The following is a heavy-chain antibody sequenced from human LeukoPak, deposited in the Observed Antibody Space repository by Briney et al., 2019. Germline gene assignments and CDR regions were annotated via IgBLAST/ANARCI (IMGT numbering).Heavy chain of an antibody. D-gene: IGHD3-22*01. V-gene: IGHV4-59*08. CDR1: GGSISSYY. Sequence: SETLSLTCTVSGGSISSYYWSWIRQPPGKGLEWTGYIYYSGSTNYNPSLKSRVTISVDTSKNQFSLKLSSVTAADTAVYYCARQGDSSGYSFDYWGQGTLVTVSS. CDR3: ARQGDSSGYSFDY. J-gene: IGHJ4*02. CDR2: IYYSGST.